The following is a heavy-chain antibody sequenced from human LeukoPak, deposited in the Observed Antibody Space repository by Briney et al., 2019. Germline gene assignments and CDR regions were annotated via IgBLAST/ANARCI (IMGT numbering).Heavy chain of an antibody. V-gene: IGHV4-4*07. J-gene: IGHJ4*02. CDR1: GGSISSYY. CDR3: ARSKIAVADYYFDY. CDR2: IYTSGST. D-gene: IGHD6-19*01. Sequence: SETLSLTCTDSGGSISSYYWSWIRQPAGKGLEWIGRIYTSGSTNYNPSLKSRVTMSVDTSKNQFSLKLSSVTAADTAVYYCARSKIAVADYYFDYWGQGTLVTVSS.